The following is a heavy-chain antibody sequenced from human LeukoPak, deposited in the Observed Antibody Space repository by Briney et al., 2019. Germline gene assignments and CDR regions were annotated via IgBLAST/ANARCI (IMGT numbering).Heavy chain of an antibody. Sequence: GGSLRLSCAASGFTFSSYWMSWVRQAPGKGLEWVANIKQDGSEKYYVDSVKGRFTISRDNAKNSLYLQMNSLRAEDTAVYYCARDDAGYYYDSSGYYGYWGQGTLVTVSS. J-gene: IGHJ4*02. CDR1: GFTFSSYW. D-gene: IGHD3-22*01. V-gene: IGHV3-7*01. CDR2: IKQDGSEK. CDR3: ARDDAGYYYDSSGYYGY.